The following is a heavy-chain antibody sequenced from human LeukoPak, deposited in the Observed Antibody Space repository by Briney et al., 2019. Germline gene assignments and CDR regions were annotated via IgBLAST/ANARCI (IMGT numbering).Heavy chain of an antibody. J-gene: IGHJ4*02. CDR1: GGSISSGGYY. D-gene: IGHD2-21*02. V-gene: IGHV4-39*07. Sequence: PSETLSLTCTVSGGSISSGGYYWSWIRQPPGKGLEWIGEINHSGSTNYNPSLKSRVTISVDTSKNQFSLTLSSVTAADTAVYYCARARPATAIVPYYFDYWGQGTLVTVSS. CDR2: INHSGST. CDR3: ARARPATAIVPYYFDY.